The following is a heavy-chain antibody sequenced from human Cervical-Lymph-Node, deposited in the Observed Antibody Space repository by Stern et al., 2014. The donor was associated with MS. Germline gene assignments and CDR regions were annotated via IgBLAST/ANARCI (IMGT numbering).Heavy chain of an antibody. CDR3: AHRREDTRGYSWFDP. J-gene: IGHJ5*02. D-gene: IGHD2-15*01. CDR2: IYWSDHK. Sequence: QVTLKESGPTLVKPTQTLTLTCIFSGFSLSTSGVGVGWIRQPPGKALEWLAVIYWSDHKRYSPSLKNRLTITKDTSKNQVVLTMANMDHVDTATYYCAHRREDTRGYSWFDPWGQGTLVTVSS. V-gene: IGHV2-5*01. CDR1: GFSLSTSGVG.